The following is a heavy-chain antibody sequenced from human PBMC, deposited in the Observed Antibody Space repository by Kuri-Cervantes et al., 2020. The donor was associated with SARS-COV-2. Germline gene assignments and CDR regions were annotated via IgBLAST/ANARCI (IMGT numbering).Heavy chain of an antibody. CDR3: ARVGYDFWSGPNWFDP. D-gene: IGHD3-3*01. Sequence: ASVKVSCKASGYTFTSYDINWVRQATGQGLEWMGWMNPNSGNTGYAQKFQGRVTITRNTSISTAYMELSSLGSEDTAVYYCARVGYDFWSGPNWFDPWGQGTRVTVSS. CDR1: GYTFTSYD. CDR2: MNPNSGNT. J-gene: IGHJ5*02. V-gene: IGHV1-8*03.